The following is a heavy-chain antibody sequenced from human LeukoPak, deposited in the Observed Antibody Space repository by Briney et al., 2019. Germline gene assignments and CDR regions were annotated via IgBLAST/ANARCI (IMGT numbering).Heavy chain of an antibody. CDR2: INGDGSTS. V-gene: IGHV3-74*01. CDR1: GFTFYSYW. Sequence: GGSLRLSCAASGFTFYSYWMHWVRQAPGKGPVWVSCINGDGSTSNYADSVKGRFTISRDNAKNTLYLQMHSLRAEDTAVYYCARDEPTVTTGPPVGSWGQGTLVTVSS. CDR3: ARDEPTVTTGPPVGS. J-gene: IGHJ4*02. D-gene: IGHD4-17*01.